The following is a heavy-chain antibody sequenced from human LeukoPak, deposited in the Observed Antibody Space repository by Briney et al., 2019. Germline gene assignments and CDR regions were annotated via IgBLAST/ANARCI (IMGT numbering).Heavy chain of an antibody. Sequence: SETLSLTCTVSGSSISSSSYYWGWIRQPPGKGLEWVGSIYVSGSTYYNPSLQSRLTISVDTSKNQFSLRLSSVTAADTAGYYCASRGCRGGRCRLPLIGPFDYWGQGTLVTVSS. CDR3: ASRGCRGGRCRLPLIGPFDY. J-gene: IGHJ4*02. D-gene: IGHD2-15*01. V-gene: IGHV4-39*01. CDR1: GSSISSSSYY. CDR2: IYVSGST.